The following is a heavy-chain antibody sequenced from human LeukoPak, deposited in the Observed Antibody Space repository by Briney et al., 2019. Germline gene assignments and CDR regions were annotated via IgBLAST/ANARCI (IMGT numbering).Heavy chain of an antibody. D-gene: IGHD3-10*01. CDR3: ARQSYYYGSVAYFDY. J-gene: IGHJ4*02. CDR1: GGSIRNYY. Sequence: SETLSLTCTVSGGSIRNYYWSWIRQPPGKGLEWIGYIYASGSTNYNPSLKSRVTISVDTSKTQFSLNLSSVTAADTAVYYCARQSYYYGSVAYFDYWGQGTPVTVSS. CDR2: IYASGST. V-gene: IGHV4-59*08.